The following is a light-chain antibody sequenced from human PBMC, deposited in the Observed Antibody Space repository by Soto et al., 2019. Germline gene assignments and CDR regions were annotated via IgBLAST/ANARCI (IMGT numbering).Light chain of an antibody. CDR1: QSVSSN. CDR2: GAS. CDR3: QQYNNWPPWT. J-gene: IGKJ1*01. V-gene: IGKV3-15*01. Sequence: EIVMTQSPATLSVSPGERATLSCRASQSVSSNLAWYQQKPGQAPTLLIYGASTRATGIPARFSGSGSGTVYTLTISSLQSEDFAVYYCQQYNNWPPWTFGQGTKVEIK.